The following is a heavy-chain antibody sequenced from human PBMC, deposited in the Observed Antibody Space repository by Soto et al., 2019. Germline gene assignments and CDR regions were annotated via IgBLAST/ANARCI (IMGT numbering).Heavy chain of an antibody. J-gene: IGHJ3*02. D-gene: IGHD1-26*01. Sequence: EVQLVESGGGLVQPGGSLRLSCAASGFTFSTYWMSWVRQAPGKGLEWVANIKQDGSEKYYVDSVKGRFSISRDNAKNSLYLQMNSLRAEDTAVHYCPIWDDAFDIWGQGTMVTVPS. V-gene: IGHV3-7*01. CDR2: IKQDGSEK. CDR3: PIWDDAFDI. CDR1: GFTFSTYW.